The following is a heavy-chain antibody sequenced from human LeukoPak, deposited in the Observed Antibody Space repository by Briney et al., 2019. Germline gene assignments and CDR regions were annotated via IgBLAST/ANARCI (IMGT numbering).Heavy chain of an antibody. D-gene: IGHD5-18*01. V-gene: IGHV3-23*01. CDR3: ASGIQPRLSWFFDL. CDR2: ISGSGGST. J-gene: IGHJ2*01. CDR1: GFTFSSYA. Sequence: GGSLRLSCAASGFTFSSYAMSWVRQAPGKGLEWVSAISGSGGSTYYADSVKGRFTISRDNAKNSMYLQMNSLRAEDTAVYYCASGIQPRLSWFFDLWGRGTQVIVSS.